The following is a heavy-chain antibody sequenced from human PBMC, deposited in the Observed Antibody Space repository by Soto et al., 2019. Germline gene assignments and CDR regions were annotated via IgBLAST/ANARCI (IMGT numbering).Heavy chain of an antibody. CDR2: ITNTGITT. Sequence: GGSLRLSCAASGFGFSTHALSWVRQAPGKGLEWLSSITNTGITTHYADSVKGRFTISRENSRNTLHLQMNNLRVDDTAVYYCVTVNLVGAAYYFDYWGPGTLVTVSS. D-gene: IGHD1-26*01. CDR3: VTVNLVGAAYYFDY. J-gene: IGHJ4*02. CDR1: GFGFSTHA. V-gene: IGHV3-23*01.